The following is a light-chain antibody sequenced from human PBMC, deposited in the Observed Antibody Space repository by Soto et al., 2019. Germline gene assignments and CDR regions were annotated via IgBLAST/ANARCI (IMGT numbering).Light chain of an antibody. CDR2: GAS. CDR3: QQYGSSPIT. J-gene: IGKJ5*01. V-gene: IGKV3-20*01. CDR1: QSVSSSY. Sequence: EIVLTQSPGTLSLSPGERATLSCRASQSVSSSYLAWYQQKPGQAPRLVLYGASTRATGVPARFSGSGSGTEFTLAISRLEPEDFAVYYCQQYGSSPITFGQGTRLEIK.